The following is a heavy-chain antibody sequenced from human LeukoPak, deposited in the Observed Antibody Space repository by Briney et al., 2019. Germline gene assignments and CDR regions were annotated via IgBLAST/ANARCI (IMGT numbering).Heavy chain of an antibody. CDR1: GFTFSSYS. J-gene: IGHJ6*02. V-gene: IGHV3-21*01. CDR2: ISSSSSYI. CDR3: AREKGYCSSTSCYTNGMDV. D-gene: IGHD2-2*02. Sequence: GGSLRLSCAASGFTFSSYSMNWVRQAPGKGLEWVSSISSSSSYIYYADSVKGRFIIPRDNAKNSLYLQMNSLRAEDTAVYYCAREKGYCSSTSCYTNGMDVWGQGTTVTVSS.